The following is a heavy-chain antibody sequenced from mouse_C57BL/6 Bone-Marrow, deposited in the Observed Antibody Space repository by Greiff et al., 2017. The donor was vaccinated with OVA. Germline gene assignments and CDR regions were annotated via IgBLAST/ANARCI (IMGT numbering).Heavy chain of an antibody. CDR3: SFRWPGAMDY. J-gene: IGHJ4*01. V-gene: IGHV10-1*01. D-gene: IGHD2-3*01. CDR1: GFSFNTYA. Sequence: EVQLVESGGGLVQPKGSLKLSCAASGFSFNTYAMNWVRQAPGQGLEWVARIRSKSNNYATYYADSVKDRFTISRDDSESMLYLQMNKLKTADTAMYYCSFRWPGAMDYWGQGTSVTVSS. CDR2: IRSKSNNYAT.